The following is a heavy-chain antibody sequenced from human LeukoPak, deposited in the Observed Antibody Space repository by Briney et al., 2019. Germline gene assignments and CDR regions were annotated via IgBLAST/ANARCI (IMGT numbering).Heavy chain of an antibody. J-gene: IGHJ4*02. V-gene: IGHV3-21*01. CDR3: ARDLSGVTGYTYGRGIDY. D-gene: IGHD5-18*01. Sequence: GGSLRLSCAASGFTFSSYSMTWVRQAPGKGLEWVSSISTSSHYIYYADSMKGRFTISRDNAKTSLYLQMNSLRAEDTAVYYCARDLSGVTGYTYGRGIDYWGQGTLATVSS. CDR2: ISTSSHYI. CDR1: GFTFSSYS.